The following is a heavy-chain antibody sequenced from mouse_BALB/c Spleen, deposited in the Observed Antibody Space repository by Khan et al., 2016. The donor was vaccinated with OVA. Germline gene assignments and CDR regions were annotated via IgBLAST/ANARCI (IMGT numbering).Heavy chain of an antibody. D-gene: IGHD1-1*01. J-gene: IGHJ2*01. CDR3: ATSYYYGYYFDY. Sequence: EVHLVESGGGLVQPGGSRKLSYAASGFTFSSYGMHWVRQAPEKGLEWVAYISGDSSTIYYADTVKGRFTISRDNPKNTLFLQMTSLMSEDTAMYYCATSYYYGYYFDYWGPGTTLTVSS. CDR1: GFTFSSYG. V-gene: IGHV5-17*02. CDR2: ISGDSSTI.